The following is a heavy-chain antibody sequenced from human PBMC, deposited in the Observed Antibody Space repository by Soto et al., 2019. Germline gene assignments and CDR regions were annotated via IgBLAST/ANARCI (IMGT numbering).Heavy chain of an antibody. D-gene: IGHD6-13*01. J-gene: IGHJ6*02. CDR3: ASDQVAAAADYYYGMDV. CDR2: IYYSGST. CDR1: GSSISSYY. V-gene: IGHV4-59*01. Sequence: SETLSITYTVSGSSISSYYWSWIRQPQGKGLEWIGDIYYSGSTNYNPSLKSRVTISADTSKNQFSLKPSSVTAADTAVYYCASDQVAAAADYYYGMDVWGQGTTVTVS.